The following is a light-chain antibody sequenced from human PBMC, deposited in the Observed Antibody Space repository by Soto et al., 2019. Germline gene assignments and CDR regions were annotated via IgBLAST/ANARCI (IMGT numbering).Light chain of an antibody. CDR2: YDS. CDR3: QVWDSSSDHVV. Sequence: SSELTQPPSVSLAPGKTARITCGGNNIGSKSVHWYQQKPGQAPVLVIYYDSDRPSGIPERFSGSNSGNTATLTISRVEAGDEADYYCQVWDSSSDHVVFGGGTKVTVL. J-gene: IGLJ2*01. CDR1: NIGSKS. V-gene: IGLV3-21*04.